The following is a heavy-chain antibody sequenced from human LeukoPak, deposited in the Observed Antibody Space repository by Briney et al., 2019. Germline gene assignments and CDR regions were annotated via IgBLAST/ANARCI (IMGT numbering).Heavy chain of an antibody. Sequence: GGSLRLSCAASGFTFSNAWMSWVRQAPGKGLEWVGRIKSKTDGWTTDYAAPVKVRFTISRDHSKTTLYLQMNSLQTEDTAVYYCTTSRRWFGESKYWGQGTLVTVSS. D-gene: IGHD3-10*01. J-gene: IGHJ4*02. V-gene: IGHV3-15*01. CDR1: GFTFSNAW. CDR3: TTSRRWFGESKY. CDR2: IKSKTDGWTT.